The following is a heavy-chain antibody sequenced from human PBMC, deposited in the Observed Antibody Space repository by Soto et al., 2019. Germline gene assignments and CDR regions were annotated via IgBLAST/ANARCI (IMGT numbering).Heavy chain of an antibody. V-gene: IGHV3-30-3*01. CDR2: ISYDGSNK. D-gene: IGHD3-22*01. CDR1: GFTLSSYA. CDR3: AVDTMIVVAPDAFDI. J-gene: IGHJ3*02. Sequence: GESLRLGCAASGFTLSSYAMHWVGQAPGKGLEWVAVISYDGSNKYYADSVKGRFTISRDNSKNTLYLQMNSLRAEDTAVYYCAVDTMIVVAPDAFDIWGQGTMVTVS.